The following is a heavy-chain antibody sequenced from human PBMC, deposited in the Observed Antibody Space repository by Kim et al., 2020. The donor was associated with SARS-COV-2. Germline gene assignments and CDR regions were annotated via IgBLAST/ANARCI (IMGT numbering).Heavy chain of an antibody. J-gene: IGHJ4*02. CDR3: ARSRYYGSGSYYTDYFDY. Sequence: VMGRFTISRNNTKNALYRQMNSLRAEDTAVYYCARSRYYGSGSYYTDYFDYWGQGTLVTVSS. D-gene: IGHD3-10*01. V-gene: IGHV3-11*06.